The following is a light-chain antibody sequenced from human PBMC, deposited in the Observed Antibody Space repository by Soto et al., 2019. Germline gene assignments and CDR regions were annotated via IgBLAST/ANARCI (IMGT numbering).Light chain of an antibody. J-gene: IGKJ3*01. V-gene: IGKV1-9*01. CDR1: QGIGSY. Sequence: DIKLTQSPSFLSASVGDRVTITCRASQGIGSYLAWYQQKPGKAPNLLIYAASTLQSGVPSRFSGSGSGTEFTLTISSLQPEDFATYYCQQLDSYPSFTFGPGTKVDIK. CDR3: QQLDSYPSFT. CDR2: AAS.